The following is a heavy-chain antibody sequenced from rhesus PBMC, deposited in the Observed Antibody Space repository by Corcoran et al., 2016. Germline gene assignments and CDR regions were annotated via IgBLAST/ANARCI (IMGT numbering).Heavy chain of an antibody. CDR3: ARRVLSGLGPFDY. V-gene: IGHV3-115*02. J-gene: IGHJ4*01. CDR1: GFTFSGYE. D-gene: IGHD2-33*01. CDR2: IGGDSSYT. Sequence: EVQLAESGGGLVQPGGSLRLSCAASGFTFSGYEMHWGRRARGKGLESVSVIGGDSSYTHYADSVKGRFTISRDNAKNSLSLQMNSLRAEDTAVYYCARRVLSGLGPFDYWGQGVLVTVSS.